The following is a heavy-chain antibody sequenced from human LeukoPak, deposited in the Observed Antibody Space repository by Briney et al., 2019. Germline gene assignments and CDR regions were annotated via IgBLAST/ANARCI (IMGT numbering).Heavy chain of an antibody. Sequence: GESLQISCEGSGSSFTSYWIGWVRQMPGKGLEWMGIIYPGDSDTRYSPSFQGQVTISADKSISTAYLQWSSLKASDTAMYYCATSREPHLSHLGNWGQGTLVTVSS. J-gene: IGHJ4*02. V-gene: IGHV5-51*01. CDR3: ATSREPHLSHLGN. CDR1: GSSFTSYW. CDR2: IYPGDSDT. D-gene: IGHD1-14*01.